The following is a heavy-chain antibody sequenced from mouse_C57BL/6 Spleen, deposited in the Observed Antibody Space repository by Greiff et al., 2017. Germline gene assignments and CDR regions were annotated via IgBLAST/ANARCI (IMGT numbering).Heavy chain of an antibody. D-gene: IGHD2-2*01. CDR1: GYTFTSYW. CDR3: ARYLVTTDYAMDY. V-gene: IGHV1-64*01. Sequence: QVQLQQPGAELVKPGASVKLSCKASGYTFTSYWMHWVKQRPGQGLEWIGMIHPNSGSTNYNEKFKSKATLTVDKSSSTAYMQLSSLPSEDSAVYYCARYLVTTDYAMDYWGQGTSVTVSS. CDR2: IHPNSGST. J-gene: IGHJ4*01.